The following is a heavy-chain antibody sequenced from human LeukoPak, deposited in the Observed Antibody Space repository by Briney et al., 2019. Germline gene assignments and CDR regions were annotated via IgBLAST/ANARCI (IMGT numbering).Heavy chain of an antibody. V-gene: IGHV4-34*01. J-gene: IGHJ3*02. CDR2: INHSGST. CDR3: AREPNTMIVVVISGNDAFDI. D-gene: IGHD3-22*01. CDR1: GGSFSDYY. Sequence: SETLSLTCAVYGGSFSDYYWSWLRQPPGKGLEWIGEINHSGSTNYNPSLMSRVTISVDTSKNQFSLKLSSVTAADTAVYYCAREPNTMIVVVISGNDAFDIWGQGTMVTVSS.